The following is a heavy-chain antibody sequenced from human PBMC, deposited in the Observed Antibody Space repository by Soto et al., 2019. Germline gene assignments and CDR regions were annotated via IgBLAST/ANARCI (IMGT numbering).Heavy chain of an antibody. CDR1: EFTFSSYA. Sequence: EVQLLESGGGLVQPGGSLRLSCAASEFTFSSYAMSWVRQAPGKGLEWVSAISGSGGSTYYADSVKGRFTISRDNSKNTLYLQMNSLRAEDTAVYYCAKAHRPSIYGDYVGYWGQGTLVTVSS. CDR2: ISGSGGST. CDR3: AKAHRPSIYGDYVGY. D-gene: IGHD4-17*01. V-gene: IGHV3-23*01. J-gene: IGHJ4*02.